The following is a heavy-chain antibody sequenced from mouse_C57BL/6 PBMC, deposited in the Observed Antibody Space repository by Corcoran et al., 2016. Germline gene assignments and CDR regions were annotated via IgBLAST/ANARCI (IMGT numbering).Heavy chain of an antibody. Sequence: EVQLQQSGPELVKPGASVKISCKASGYTFTDYYMNWVKQSHGKSLEWIGDINPNNGGTSYNQKFKGKATLTVDKSSSTAYMELRSLTSEDSAVYYCARGIHYYGSSYWYFDVWGTGTTVTVSS. CDR2: INPNNGGT. D-gene: IGHD1-1*01. CDR1: GYTFTDYY. V-gene: IGHV1-26*01. J-gene: IGHJ1*03. CDR3: ARGIHYYGSSYWYFDV.